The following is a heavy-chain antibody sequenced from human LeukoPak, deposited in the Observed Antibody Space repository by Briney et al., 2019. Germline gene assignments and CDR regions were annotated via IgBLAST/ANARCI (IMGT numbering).Heavy chain of an antibody. CDR1: GGSISSYY. CDR2: IYTSGST. V-gene: IGHV4-4*07. CDR3: ARDHTNYGNDAFDI. J-gene: IGHJ3*02. D-gene: IGHD4-17*01. Sequence: SETLSLTCTVSGGSISSYYWSWIRQPAGKGLEWIGRIYTSGSTNYNPSLKSRVTMSVDTSKNQFSLKLSSVTAADTAVYYCARDHTNYGNDAFDIRGQGTMVTVSS.